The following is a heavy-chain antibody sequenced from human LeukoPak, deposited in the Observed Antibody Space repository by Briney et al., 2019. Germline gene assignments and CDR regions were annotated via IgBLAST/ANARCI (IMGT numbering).Heavy chain of an antibody. CDR3: ARDAPYCGGDCYTYGMDV. D-gene: IGHD2-21*02. CDR1: GFTFSSYG. Sequence: PGGSLRLSCAASGFTFSSYGMHWVRQAPGKGLEWVAVIWYDGSNKYYADSVKGRFTIPRDNSKNTLYLQMNSLRAEDTAVYYCARDAPYCGGDCYTYGMDVWGQGTTVTVSS. V-gene: IGHV3-33*01. CDR2: IWYDGSNK. J-gene: IGHJ6*02.